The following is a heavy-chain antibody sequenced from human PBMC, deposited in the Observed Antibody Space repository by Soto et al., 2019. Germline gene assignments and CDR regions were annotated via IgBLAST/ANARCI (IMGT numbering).Heavy chain of an antibody. CDR1: GGPISSGDYY. D-gene: IGHD3-3*01. J-gene: IGHJ3*02. CDR2: IYYSGST. Sequence: SETLSLTCTVSGGPISSGDYYWSWIRQPPGKGLEWIGYIYYSGSTYYNPSLKSRVTISVDTSKNQFSLKLSSATAADTAVYYCASLRFLEWLPKDDAFDIWGQGTMVTVSS. CDR3: ASLRFLEWLPKDDAFDI. V-gene: IGHV4-30-4*01.